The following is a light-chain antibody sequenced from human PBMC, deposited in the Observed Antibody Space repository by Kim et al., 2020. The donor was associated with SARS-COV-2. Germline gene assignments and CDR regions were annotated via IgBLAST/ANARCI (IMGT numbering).Light chain of an antibody. CDR1: QSVRNN. Sequence: SPGERVTISCRASQSVRNNLAWYQQRPGQAPRLLLYGASTRATDISARFSGSGSGTEFTLTIRSLQSEDLAVYYCQQYNDWPLLSFGGGTKVDIK. J-gene: IGKJ4*01. V-gene: IGKV3-15*01. CDR2: GAS. CDR3: QQYNDWPLLS.